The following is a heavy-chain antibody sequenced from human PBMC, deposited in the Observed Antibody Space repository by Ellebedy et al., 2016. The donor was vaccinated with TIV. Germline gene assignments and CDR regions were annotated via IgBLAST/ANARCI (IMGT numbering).Heavy chain of an antibody. J-gene: IGHJ4*02. CDR3: ARHGTGKGYDY. V-gene: IGHV4-34*01. D-gene: IGHD1/OR15-1a*01. CDR2: INHSGST. Sequence: GSLRLSXAVYGGSFSGYYWSWIRQPPGKGLEWIGEINHSGSTNYNPSLKSRVTMSGDTSKDQLSLTLSSVTAADTAVYYCARHGTGKGYDYWGQGTLVTVSS. CDR1: GGSFSGYY.